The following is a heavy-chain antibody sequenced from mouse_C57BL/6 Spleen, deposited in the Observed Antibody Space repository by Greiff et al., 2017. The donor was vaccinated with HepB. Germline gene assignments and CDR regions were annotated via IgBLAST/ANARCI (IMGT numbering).Heavy chain of an antibody. J-gene: IGHJ3*01. CDR3: ARVGFAY. Sequence: QVQLQQPGADLVRPGSSVKLSCKASGYTFTGSGMDWVKQRPGQGLEWIGNIYPSDSETHYNQKFKDKATLTVDKSSSTAYMQLSSLTSEDSAVYYCARVGFAYWGQGTLVTVSA. CDR2: IYPSDSET. CDR1: GYTFTGSG. V-gene: IGHV1-61*01.